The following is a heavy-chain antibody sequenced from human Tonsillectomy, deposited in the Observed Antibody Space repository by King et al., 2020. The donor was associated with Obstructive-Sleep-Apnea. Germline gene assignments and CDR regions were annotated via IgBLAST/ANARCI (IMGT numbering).Heavy chain of an antibody. CDR3: AIQQAYDILTGYSLYYFDY. CDR1: GYSFTSYW. J-gene: IGHJ4*02. CDR2: IHPGDSDT. D-gene: IGHD3-9*01. Sequence: QLVQSGAEVEKPGESLKISCKGSGYSFTSYWIGRVRQMPGKGLEWMGSIHPGDSDTRYSPSFQGQVTISADKSISTPYLQWSSLKASDTAMYYCAIQQAYDILTGYSLYYFDYWGQGTLVTVSS. V-gene: IGHV5-51*01.